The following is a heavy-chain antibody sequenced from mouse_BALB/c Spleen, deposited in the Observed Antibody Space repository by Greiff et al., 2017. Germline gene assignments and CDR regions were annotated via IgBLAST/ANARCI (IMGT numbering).Heavy chain of an antibody. D-gene: IGHD2-10*01. CDR2: ISSGSSTI. Sequence: EVHLVESGGGLVQPGGSRKLSCAASGFTFSSFGMHWVRQAPEKGLEWVAYISSGSSTIYYADTVKGRFTISRDNPKNTLFLQMTSLRSEDTAMYYCARSYYSWFAYWGQGTLVTVSA. CDR3: ARSYYSWFAY. V-gene: IGHV5-17*02. J-gene: IGHJ3*01. CDR1: GFTFSSFG.